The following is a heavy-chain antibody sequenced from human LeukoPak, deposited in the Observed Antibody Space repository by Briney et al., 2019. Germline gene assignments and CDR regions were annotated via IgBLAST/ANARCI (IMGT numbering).Heavy chain of an antibody. V-gene: IGHV4-59*08. CDR1: GGSISSYY. CDR2: IYYSGST. CDR3: ARQVDGGYSSGWYSSDYYYYMDV. D-gene: IGHD6-19*01. Sequence: PSETLSLTCTVSGGSISSYYWSWIRQPPGKGLEWIGYIYYSGSTNYNPSLKSRVTISVDTSKNQFSLKLSSVTAADTAVYYCARQVDGGYSSGWYSSDYYYYMDVWGKGTTVTVSS. J-gene: IGHJ6*03.